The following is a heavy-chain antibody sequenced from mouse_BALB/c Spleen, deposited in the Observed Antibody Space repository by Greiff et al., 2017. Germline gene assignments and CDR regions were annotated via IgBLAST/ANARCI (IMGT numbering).Heavy chain of an antibody. CDR2: ISSGGSYT. CDR1: GFTFSSYA. V-gene: IGHV5-9-4*01. CDR3: AREWDY. Sequence: EVQRVESGGGLVKPGGSLKLSCAASGFTFSSYAMSWVRQSPEKRLEWVAEISSGGSYTYYPDTVTGRFTISRDNAKNTLYLEMSSLRSEDTAMYYCAREWDYWGQGTSVTVSS. J-gene: IGHJ4*01.